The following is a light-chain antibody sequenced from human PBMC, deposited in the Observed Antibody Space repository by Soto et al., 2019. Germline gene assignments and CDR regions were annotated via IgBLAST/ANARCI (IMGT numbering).Light chain of an antibody. CDR3: RSYPSTTNYV. CDR1: SXDIAPYNY. J-gene: IGLJ1*01. V-gene: IGLV2-14*01. CDR2: EVS. Sequence: QSALTQPVSVSGSPGQSLTISCTGTSXDIAPYNYVSWYQQHPGKAPKLIIYEVSYRPSGISNLFSGSKSGNTASLTISGLQAEDEAAYYCRSYPSTTNYVFGTGTK.